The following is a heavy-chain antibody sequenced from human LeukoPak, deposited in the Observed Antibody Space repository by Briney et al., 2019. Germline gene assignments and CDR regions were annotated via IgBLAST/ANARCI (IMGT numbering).Heavy chain of an antibody. CDR3: ARGHYGMEV. CDR2: IKRDGREK. J-gene: IGHJ6*02. CDR1: GLIFSSYW. Sequence: GGSLRLSCAASGLIFSSYWMSWVRQAPGKGLEWVANIKRDGREKYYVDCVKGRFTISRVNAENSLYLQMNSLRDEDTALYYCARGHYGMEVWGQGTTVTVSS. V-gene: IGHV3-7*01.